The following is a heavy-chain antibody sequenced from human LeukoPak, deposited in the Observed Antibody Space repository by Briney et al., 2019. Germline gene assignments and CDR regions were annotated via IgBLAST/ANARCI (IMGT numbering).Heavy chain of an antibody. J-gene: IGHJ4*02. CDR3: ARRNPSSGWPFDY. V-gene: IGHV4-34*01. D-gene: IGHD6-19*01. CDR2: INHSGSS. CDR1: GGSFSGYY. Sequence: PTETLSLTCAVYGGSFSGYYWTWIRQPPGKGLEWIGEINHSGSSNYSPSLKSRVTISVDTSKNQFSLKLSSVTAADTAVYYCARRNPSSGWPFDYRGQGTLVAVSS.